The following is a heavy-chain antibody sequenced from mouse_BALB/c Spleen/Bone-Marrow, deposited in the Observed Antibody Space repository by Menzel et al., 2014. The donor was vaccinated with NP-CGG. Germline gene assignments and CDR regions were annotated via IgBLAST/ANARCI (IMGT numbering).Heavy chain of an antibody. CDR1: GFTFGSFG. D-gene: IGHD2-3*01. Sequence: EVQLQESGGGLVQPGGSRKLSCAASGFTFGSFGMHWVRQAPEKGLEWVAYISRGSSTIYYADTVKGQFTISRDNPNNTLFLQKTSLGSEDATMYYCARRDDGYYNFDYWGQGTTLTVSS. CDR3: ARRDDGYYNFDY. V-gene: IGHV5-17*02. CDR2: ISRGSSTI. J-gene: IGHJ2*01.